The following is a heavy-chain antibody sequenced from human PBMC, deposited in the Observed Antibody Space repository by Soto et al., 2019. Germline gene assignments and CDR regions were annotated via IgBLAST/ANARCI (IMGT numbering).Heavy chain of an antibody. J-gene: IGHJ6*02. D-gene: IGHD4-4*01. CDR3: ARFSHDYSNYELPYYYYGMDV. CDR1: GYTFTSYG. Sequence: ASVKVSCKASGYTFTSYGISWVRQAPGQGLEWMGWISAYNGNTNYAQKLQGRVTMTTDTSTSTAYMELRSLRSDDTAVYYCARFSHDYSNYELPYYYYGMDVWGQGTTVTVSS. V-gene: IGHV1-18*04. CDR2: ISAYNGNT.